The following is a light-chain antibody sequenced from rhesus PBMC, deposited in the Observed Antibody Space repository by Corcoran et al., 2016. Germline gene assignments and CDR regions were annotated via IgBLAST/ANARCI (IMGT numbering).Light chain of an antibody. CDR2: EAS. CDR3: QHYDSISRT. V-gene: IGKV1-25*01. CDR1: QGISND. Sequence: DIQMTQSPSSLSASVGDRITISCRASQGISNDLAWYQQKPGETPRLLIYEASSLQSGIPSRFSGSGSGPDFTLPIRILQSEDVATYYCQHYDSISRTFGQGTKVEIK. J-gene: IGKJ1*01.